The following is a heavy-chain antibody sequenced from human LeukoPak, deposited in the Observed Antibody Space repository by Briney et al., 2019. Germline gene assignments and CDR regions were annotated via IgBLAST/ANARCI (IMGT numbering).Heavy chain of an antibody. Sequence: GGSLRLSCAASGFTFSSYAMSWVRQAPGEGLEWVSAISGSGGSTYYADSVKGRFTISRDNSKNTLYLQMNSLRAEDTAVYYCAKDHTPSSWYPSGYWGQGTLVTVSS. V-gene: IGHV3-23*01. D-gene: IGHD6-13*01. CDR1: GFTFSSYA. J-gene: IGHJ4*02. CDR3: AKDHTPSSWYPSGY. CDR2: ISGSGGST.